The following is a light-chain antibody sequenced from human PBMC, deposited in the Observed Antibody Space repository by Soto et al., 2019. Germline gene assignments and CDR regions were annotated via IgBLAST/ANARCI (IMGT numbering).Light chain of an antibody. V-gene: IGKV1-5*01. CDR2: DAS. CDR1: QSISSW. Sequence: DIQLTQSPSTLSASVGDRVTITCRASQSISSWLAWYQQKPGKAPKLLIYDASSLESGVPSRFSGSGSGTEFTLTLSSLQPDDFATYYCQQYNDFSGTFGQGTKVENK. J-gene: IGKJ1*01. CDR3: QQYNDFSGT.